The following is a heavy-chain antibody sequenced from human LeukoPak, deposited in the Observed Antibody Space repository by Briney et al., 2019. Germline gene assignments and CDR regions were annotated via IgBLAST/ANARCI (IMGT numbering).Heavy chain of an antibody. CDR2: MNPNSGNT. V-gene: IGHV1-8*01. CDR3: ARQPSSGWYNNWFDP. D-gene: IGHD6-19*01. Sequence: ASVKVSCKASGGTFTSYDINWVRQATGQGLEWMGWMNPNSGNTGYAQKFQGRVTMTRNTSISTAYMELSSLRSEDTAVYYCARQPSSGWYNNWFDPWGQGTLVTVSS. CDR1: GGTFTSYD. J-gene: IGHJ5*02.